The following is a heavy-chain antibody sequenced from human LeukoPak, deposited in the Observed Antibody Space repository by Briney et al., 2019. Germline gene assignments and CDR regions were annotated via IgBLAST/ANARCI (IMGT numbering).Heavy chain of an antibody. V-gene: IGHV3-74*01. CDR3: AKAVGDYSIYSYYMDV. D-gene: IGHD4-11*01. J-gene: IGHJ6*03. Sequence: GGSLRLSCAASGFTFSSYWMHWVRQAPGKGLEWVSRINEHGTTITYADSVKGRFTISRENAKNTLYLQMNSLKAEDTAVYYCAKAVGDYSIYSYYMDVWGKGTTVTVSS. CDR2: INEHGTTI. CDR1: GFTFSSYW.